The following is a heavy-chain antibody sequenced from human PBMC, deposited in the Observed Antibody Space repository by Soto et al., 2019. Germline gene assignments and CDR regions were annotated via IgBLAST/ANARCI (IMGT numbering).Heavy chain of an antibody. CDR2: ISGSGGST. V-gene: IGHV3-23*01. Sequence: LRLSCAASGFTFSSYAMSWVRQAPGKGLEWVSAISGSGGSTYYADSVKGRFTISRDNSKNTLYLQMNSLRAEDTAVYYCAKRSLAVASFFYYFDYWGQGTLVTVSS. J-gene: IGHJ4*02. CDR3: AKRSLAVASFFYYFDY. CDR1: GFTFSSYA. D-gene: IGHD6-19*01.